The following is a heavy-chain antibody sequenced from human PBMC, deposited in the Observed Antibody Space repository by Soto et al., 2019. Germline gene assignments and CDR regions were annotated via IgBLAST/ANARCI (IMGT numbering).Heavy chain of an antibody. D-gene: IGHD3-10*01. CDR2: INHSGST. Sequence: SETLSLTCAVYGGSFSGYYWSWIRQPPGKGLEWIGEINHSGSTNYNPSLKSRVTISVDTSKNQFSLKLSSVTAADTAVYYCARGLMVRGVIMAKYNWFDPWGQGTLVTVSS. V-gene: IGHV4-34*01. J-gene: IGHJ5*02. CDR1: GGSFSGYY. CDR3: ARGLMVRGVIMAKYNWFDP.